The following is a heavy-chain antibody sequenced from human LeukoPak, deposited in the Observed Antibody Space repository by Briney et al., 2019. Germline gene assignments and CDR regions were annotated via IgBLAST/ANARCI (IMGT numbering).Heavy chain of an antibody. D-gene: IGHD5-12*01. CDR2: IYYSGST. Sequence: SETLSLTCTVSGGSISSSSYYWGWIRQPPGKGLEWIGSIYYSGSTYYNPSLKSRVTISVDTSKNQFPLKLSSVTAADTAVYYCASLIGRYSGYDLDYYYYYMDVWGKGTTVTISS. CDR1: GGSISSSSYY. V-gene: IGHV4-39*06. CDR3: ASLIGRYSGYDLDYYYYYMDV. J-gene: IGHJ6*03.